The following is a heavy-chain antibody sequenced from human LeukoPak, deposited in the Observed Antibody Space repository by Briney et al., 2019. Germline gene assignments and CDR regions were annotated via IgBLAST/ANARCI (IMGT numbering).Heavy chain of an antibody. J-gene: IGHJ4*01. D-gene: IGHD6-13*01. V-gene: IGHV3-30*18. CDR1: GFTFTTYG. CDR3: AKRGHYSLNWYHYFDY. CDR2: IASNGGSQ. Sequence: PGGSLRLSCAASGFTFTTYGLHWVRQAPGKGLEWVAAIASNGGSQYYADSVKGRFTISRDNSKNTLFLQMNSLRPDDTAVYYCAKRGHYSLNWYHYFDYWGHGTQVTVSS.